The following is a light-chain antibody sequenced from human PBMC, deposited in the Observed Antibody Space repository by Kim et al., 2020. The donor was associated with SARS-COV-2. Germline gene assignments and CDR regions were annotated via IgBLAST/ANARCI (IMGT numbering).Light chain of an antibody. CDR2: EDN. Sequence: KTVTISCTGSSGSIASNYVQWYQQRPGSAPTTVIYEDNQRPSGVPDRFSGSIDSSSNSASLTISGLKTEDEADYYCQSYDSSTNWVFGGGTKLTVL. CDR3: QSYDSSTNWV. V-gene: IGLV6-57*02. J-gene: IGLJ3*02. CDR1: SGSIASNY.